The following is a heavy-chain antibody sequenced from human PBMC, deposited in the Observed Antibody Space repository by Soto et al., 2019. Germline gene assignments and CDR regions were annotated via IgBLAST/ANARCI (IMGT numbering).Heavy chain of an antibody. CDR1: GYTFTSYG. CDR3: ARDYGDIVLVPAAPNWFDH. CDR2: ISAYNGNT. D-gene: IGHD2-2*01. V-gene: IGHV1-18*01. Sequence: ASVKVSCKASGYTFTSYGISWVRQAPGQGLEWMGWISAYNGNTNYAQKLQGRVTMTTDTSTSTAYMELRSLRSDDTAVYYCARDYGDIVLVPAAPNWFDHWGQGTLVTVSS. J-gene: IGHJ5*02.